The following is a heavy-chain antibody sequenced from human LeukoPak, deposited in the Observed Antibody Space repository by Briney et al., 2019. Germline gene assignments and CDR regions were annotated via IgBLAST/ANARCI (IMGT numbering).Heavy chain of an antibody. D-gene: IGHD4-17*01. Sequence: GGSLRLSCAASGFTFSSYAMHWVRQAPGKGLEWVAVISYDGSNKYYADSVKGRFTISRDNSKNTLYLQMNSLRAEDTAVYYCARDYGDRPPYYYGMDVWGQGTTVTVSS. J-gene: IGHJ6*02. CDR2: ISYDGSNK. CDR1: GFTFSSYA. CDR3: ARDYGDRPPYYYGMDV. V-gene: IGHV3-30-3*01.